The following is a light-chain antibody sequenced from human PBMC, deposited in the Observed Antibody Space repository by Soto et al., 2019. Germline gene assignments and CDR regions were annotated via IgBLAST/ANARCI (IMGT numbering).Light chain of an antibody. Sequence: QSVLTQPPAASGTPGQRVPISCAGSTSNIGNNYVYWYQQLPRTAPKLLIYRNNQRPSGVPDRFSGSKSGTSASLAISGLRSEDEADYYCAAWDDSLSGVLFGGGTKLTVL. CDR1: TSNIGNNY. V-gene: IGLV1-47*01. J-gene: IGLJ2*01. CDR3: AAWDDSLSGVL. CDR2: RNN.